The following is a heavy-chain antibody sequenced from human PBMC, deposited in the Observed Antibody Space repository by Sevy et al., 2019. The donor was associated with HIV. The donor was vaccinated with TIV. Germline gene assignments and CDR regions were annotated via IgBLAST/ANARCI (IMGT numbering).Heavy chain of an antibody. D-gene: IGHD6-19*01. CDR2: ISSSGNTM. CDR3: ARRIVVAAFDY. J-gene: IGHJ4*02. Sequence: GGSLRLSCTASGFTFSSYSLNWVRQAPGKGLEWVSYISSSGNTMYYADSVKGRFTISRDNAKNSLFLQMNSLRDDDTAVYYCARRIVVAAFDYWGQGTLVTVSS. CDR1: GFTFSSYS. V-gene: IGHV3-48*02.